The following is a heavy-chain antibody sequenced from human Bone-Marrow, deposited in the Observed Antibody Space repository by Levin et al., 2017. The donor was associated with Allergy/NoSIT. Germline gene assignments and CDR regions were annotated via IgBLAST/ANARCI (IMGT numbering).Heavy chain of an antibody. D-gene: IGHD2-2*01. V-gene: IGHV3-53*01. CDR1: ELTVGDQY. CDR3: TAFSSLDH. J-gene: IGHJ4*02. CDR2: IYSGGET. Sequence: GESLKISCEASELTVGDQYMTWFRQTPGKGLEWVSTIYSGGETHYPDSVKGRFTISRDSSRNTLYLHMNSLRAEDTAMYYCTAFSSLDHWGQGTLVTVSS.